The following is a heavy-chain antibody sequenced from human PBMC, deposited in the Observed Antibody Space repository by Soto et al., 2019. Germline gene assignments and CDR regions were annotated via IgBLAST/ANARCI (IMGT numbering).Heavy chain of an antibody. CDR1: GGTFSSYT. CDR2: IIPILGIA. CDR3: ARGTHSSSWDYGMDV. D-gene: IGHD6-13*01. V-gene: IGHV1-69*02. J-gene: IGHJ6*02. Sequence: SVKVSCKASGGTFSSYTISWVRQAPGQGLEWMGRIIPILGIANYAQKFQGRVTITADKSTSTAYMELSSLRSEDTAVYYCARGTHSSSWDYGMDVWGQGTTVTVSS.